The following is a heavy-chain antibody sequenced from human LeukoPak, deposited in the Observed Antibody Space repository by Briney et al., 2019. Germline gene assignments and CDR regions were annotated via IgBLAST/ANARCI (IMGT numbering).Heavy chain of an antibody. CDR2: IYPGDSDT. CDR1: GYSFTSYW. Sequence: HGESLKISCKGSGYSFTSYWIGWERRMPGKGLEWMGIIYPGDSDTRYSPSFQGQVTISADKSISTAYLQWSSLKASDTAMYYCARRMITFGGVVDYWGQGTLVTVSS. V-gene: IGHV5-51*01. J-gene: IGHJ4*02. D-gene: IGHD3-16*01. CDR3: ARRMITFGGVVDY.